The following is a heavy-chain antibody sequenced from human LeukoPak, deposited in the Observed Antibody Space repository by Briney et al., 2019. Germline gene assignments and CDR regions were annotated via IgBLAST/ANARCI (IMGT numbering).Heavy chain of an antibody. D-gene: IGHD6-19*01. CDR2: IIPIFGTA. Sequence: ASVNVSCKASGGTFSGYAISWLRQAPGQGLEWMGGIIPIFGTANYAQKFQGRVTITADESTSTAYMELSSLRSEDTAVYYCARKTVVAVAGYYGMDVWGQGTTVTVSS. V-gene: IGHV1-69*13. CDR1: GGTFSGYA. CDR3: ARKTVVAVAGYYGMDV. J-gene: IGHJ6*02.